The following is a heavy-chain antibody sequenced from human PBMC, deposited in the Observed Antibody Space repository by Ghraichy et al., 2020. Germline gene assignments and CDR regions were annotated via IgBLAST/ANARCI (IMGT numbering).Heavy chain of an antibody. J-gene: IGHJ3*02. D-gene: IGHD2-2*01. CDR3: AKDRTSWFDAFDI. CDR2: ISGSGGST. Sequence: GGSLRLSCAASGFTFSSYAMSWVRQAPGKRLEWVSAISGSGGSTYYADSVKGRFTISRDNSKNTLYLQMNSLRAEDTAVYYCAKDRTSWFDAFDIWGQGTMVTVSS. V-gene: IGHV3-23*01. CDR1: GFTFSSYA.